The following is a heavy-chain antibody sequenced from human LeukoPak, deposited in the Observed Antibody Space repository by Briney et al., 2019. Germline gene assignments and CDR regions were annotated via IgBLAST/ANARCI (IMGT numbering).Heavy chain of an antibody. Sequence: SETLSLTCTVSGGSISSYYWSWIRQPAGKGLEWIGRIYTSGSTNYNPSLKSRVTISVDKSKNQFSLKLSSVTAADTAVYYCARDVVVAATRYFQHWGQGTLVTVSS. J-gene: IGHJ1*01. CDR2: IYTSGST. D-gene: IGHD2-15*01. CDR3: ARDVVVAATRYFQH. V-gene: IGHV4-4*07. CDR1: GGSISSYY.